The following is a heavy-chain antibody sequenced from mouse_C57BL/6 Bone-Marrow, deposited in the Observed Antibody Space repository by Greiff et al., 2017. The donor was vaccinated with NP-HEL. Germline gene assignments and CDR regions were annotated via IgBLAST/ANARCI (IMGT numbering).Heavy chain of an antibody. CDR1: GYTFTNYW. D-gene: IGHD2-1*01. V-gene: IGHV1-63*01. Sequence: QVQLKESGAELVRPGTSVKMSCKASGYTFTNYWIGWAKQRPGHGLAWIGDIYPGGGYTNYNEKFKGKATLTADKSSSTAYMQFSSLTSEDSAIYYCARYGNYPYYAMDYWGQGTSVTVSS. J-gene: IGHJ4*01. CDR3: ARYGNYPYYAMDY. CDR2: IYPGGGYT.